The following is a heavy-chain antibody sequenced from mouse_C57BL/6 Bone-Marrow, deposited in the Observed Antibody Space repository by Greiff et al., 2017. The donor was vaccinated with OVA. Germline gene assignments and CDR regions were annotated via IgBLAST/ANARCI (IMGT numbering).Heavy chain of an antibody. Sequence: EVQLVESGGGLVQPKGSLKLSCAASGFSFNTYAMNWVRQAPGKGLEWVARIRSKSNNYATYYADSVKDRFTISRDDSESMLYLQMNNLKTEDTAMYYCVRHPPYDYHRGNYAMDYWGQGTSVTVSS. CDR1: GFSFNTYA. CDR3: VRHPPYDYHRGNYAMDY. J-gene: IGHJ4*01. D-gene: IGHD2-4*01. CDR2: IRSKSNNYAT. V-gene: IGHV10-1*01.